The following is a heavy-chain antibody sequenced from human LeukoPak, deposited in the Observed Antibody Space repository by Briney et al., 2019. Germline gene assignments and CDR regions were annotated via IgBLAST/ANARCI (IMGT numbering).Heavy chain of an antibody. V-gene: IGHV3-49*03. D-gene: IGHD2-15*01. Sequence: PGRSLRLSCTASGCAFGDYAMSWFRQAPGKGPEWVGFIRSKAYGGTTEYAASVKGRFTISRDDSKSIAYLQMNSLKTQDTVVYYCTRDLYPDAFDIWGQGTMVTVSS. CDR1: GCAFGDYA. CDR3: TRDLYPDAFDI. J-gene: IGHJ3*02. CDR2: IRSKAYGGTT.